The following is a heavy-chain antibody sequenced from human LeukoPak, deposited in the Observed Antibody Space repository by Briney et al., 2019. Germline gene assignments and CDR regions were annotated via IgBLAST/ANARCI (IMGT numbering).Heavy chain of an antibody. J-gene: IGHJ4*02. D-gene: IGHD2-21*01. CDR1: GGSFSGYY. V-gene: IGHV4-34*01. CDR3: ARGECGHEYFFDY. CDR2: INHSGST. Sequence: SETLSLTCAVYGGSFSGYYWSWIRQPPGKGLEWIGEINHSGSTNYNPSLKSRVTISVDTSKNQFSLKLSSVTAADTAVYYCARGECGHEYFFDYWGQGTLVTVSS.